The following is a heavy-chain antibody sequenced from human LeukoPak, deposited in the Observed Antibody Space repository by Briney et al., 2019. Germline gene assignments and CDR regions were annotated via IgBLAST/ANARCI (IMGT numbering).Heavy chain of an antibody. CDR2: ISSSSSYI. CDR1: GFTFSSYS. Sequence: GGSLRLSCAASGFTFSSYSMNWVRQAPGKGLEWVSSISSSSSYIYYADSVKGRFTISRDNAKNSLYLQMNSLRAEDTAVYYCARMPGMVRETHPDYWGQGTLVTVSS. J-gene: IGHJ4*02. D-gene: IGHD3-10*01. V-gene: IGHV3-21*01. CDR3: ARMPGMVRETHPDY.